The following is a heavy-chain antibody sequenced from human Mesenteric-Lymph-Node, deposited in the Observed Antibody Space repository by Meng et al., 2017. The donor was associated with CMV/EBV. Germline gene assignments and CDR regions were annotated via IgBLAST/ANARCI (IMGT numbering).Heavy chain of an antibody. CDR3: AKDQTGSDSSSWYYYYYGMDV. J-gene: IGHJ6*02. V-gene: IGHV3-11*04. D-gene: IGHD6-13*01. Sequence: GESLKISCAASGFTFSDYYMSWIRQAPGKGLEWVSYISSSGSTIYYADSVKGRFTISRDNAKNTLYLQMNSLRAEDTAVYYCAKDQTGSDSSSWYYYYYGMDVWGQGTTVTVSS. CDR1: GFTFSDYY. CDR2: ISSSGSTI.